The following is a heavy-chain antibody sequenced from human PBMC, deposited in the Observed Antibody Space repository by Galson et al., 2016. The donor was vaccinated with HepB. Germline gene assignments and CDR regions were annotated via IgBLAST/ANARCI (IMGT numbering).Heavy chain of an antibody. CDR2: ISGSGGIR. CDR3: AKDTNPGGYAPHD. J-gene: IGHJ4*02. D-gene: IGHD2-2*01. V-gene: IGHV3-23*01. Sequence: SLRLSCAGSEFTFSSYGLSWVRQAPGKGLEWVSLISGSGGIRHYADSVKGRFTISRDNSENTVYLQMNSLRAEDTAVYYWAKDTNPGGYAPHDWGQGTLVSVSS. CDR1: EFTFSSYG.